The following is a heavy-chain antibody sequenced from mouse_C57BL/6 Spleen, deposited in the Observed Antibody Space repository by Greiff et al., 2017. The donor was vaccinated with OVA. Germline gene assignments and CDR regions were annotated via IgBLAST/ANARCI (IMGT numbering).Heavy chain of an antibody. CDR2: ISSGSSNI. V-gene: IGHV5-17*01. CDR1: GFTFSDYG. D-gene: IGHD1-1*01. Sequence: EVKLMESGGGLVKPGGSLKLSCAASGFTFSDYGMHWVRQAPEKGLEWVAYISSGSSNIYYADTVKGRFIISRDNAKTTLVLQMTSLRSEDTAMYYCARVYYGSHYFDDWGQGTTLTVAS. J-gene: IGHJ2*01. CDR3: ARVYYGSHYFDD.